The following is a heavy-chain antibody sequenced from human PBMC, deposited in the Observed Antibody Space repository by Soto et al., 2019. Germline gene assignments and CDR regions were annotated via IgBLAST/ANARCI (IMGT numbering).Heavy chain of an antibody. CDR2: ISSDGHHQ. J-gene: IGHJ4*02. CDR1: GVSFNDYA. D-gene: IGHD3-22*01. CDR3: SRGTYYPQSSGLHADY. Sequence: PXGSLRLSCATAGVSFNDYAMYWVRQAPGQGLEWVAIISSDGHHQFYLDNLRGRFTVSRDNSKNTLYLQMNSLRPEDTAVYYCSRGTYYPQSSGLHADYWGPGTVVTVSS. V-gene: IGHV3-30*03.